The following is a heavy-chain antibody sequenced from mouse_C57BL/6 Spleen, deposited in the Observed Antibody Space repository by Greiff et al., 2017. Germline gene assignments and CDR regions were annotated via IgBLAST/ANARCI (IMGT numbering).Heavy chain of an antibody. J-gene: IGHJ4*01. Sequence: HVQLKESGPELVKPGASVKISCKASGYAFSSSWMNWVKQRPGKGLEWIGRIYPGDGDTNYNGKFKGKATLTADKSSSTAYMQLRSLTSEDSAVYFCARNVYYYGSSYYAMDYWGQGTSVTVSS. CDR1: GYAFSSSW. D-gene: IGHD1-1*01. V-gene: IGHV1-82*01. CDR3: ARNVYYYGSSYYAMDY. CDR2: IYPGDGDT.